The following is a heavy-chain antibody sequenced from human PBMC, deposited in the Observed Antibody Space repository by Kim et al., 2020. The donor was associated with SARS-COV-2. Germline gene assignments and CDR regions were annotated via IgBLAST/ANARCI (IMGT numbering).Heavy chain of an antibody. CDR1: GGSISSYY. CDR2: IYYSGST. Sequence: SETLSLTCTVSGGSISSYYWSWIRQPPGKGLEWIGYIYYSGSTNYNPSLKSRVTISVDTSKNQFSLKLSSVTAADTAVYYCARDQTQRAAGLDYWGQGTLVTVSS. J-gene: IGHJ4*02. CDR3: ARDQTQRAAGLDY. D-gene: IGHD6-13*01. V-gene: IGHV4-59*01.